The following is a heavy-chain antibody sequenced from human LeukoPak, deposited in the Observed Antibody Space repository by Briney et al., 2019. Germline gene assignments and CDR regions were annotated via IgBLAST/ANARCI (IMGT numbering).Heavy chain of an antibody. CDR2: ISRHSATI. J-gene: IGHJ4*02. V-gene: IGHV3-9*01. Sequence: GGSLRLSCAASGFTFDAFSMHWVRQAPGKGLEWVSGISRHSATIIYADSVKGRFTISRDNGKNSLYLQMNSLRPEDTALYYCAKSLSWGFDYWGQGALVTVSS. D-gene: IGHD3-16*01. CDR3: AKSLSWGFDY. CDR1: GFTFDAFS.